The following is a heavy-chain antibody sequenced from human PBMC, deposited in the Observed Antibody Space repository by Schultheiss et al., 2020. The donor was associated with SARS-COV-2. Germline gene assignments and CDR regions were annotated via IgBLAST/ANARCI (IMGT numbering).Heavy chain of an antibody. Sequence: SETLSLTCTVSGGSVSSGSYYWSWIRQPPGKGLEWIGYIYYSGSTNYNPSLKSRVTISVDTSKNQFSLKLSSVTAADTAVYYCARDPLHVDTAMAPHLDVWGQGTTVTVSS. J-gene: IGHJ6*02. CDR3: ARDPLHVDTAMAPHLDV. CDR1: GGSVSSGSYY. CDR2: IYYSGST. D-gene: IGHD5-18*01. V-gene: IGHV4-61*01.